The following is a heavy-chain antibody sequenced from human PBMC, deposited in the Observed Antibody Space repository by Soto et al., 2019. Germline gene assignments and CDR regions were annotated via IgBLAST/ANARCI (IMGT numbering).Heavy chain of an antibody. CDR1: GYTFTGYY. CDR3: ARSPGGVVTAMYYFDY. D-gene: IGHD2-21*02. CDR2: INPNSGGT. J-gene: IGHJ4*02. Sequence: QVQLVQSGAEVKKPGASVKVSCKASGYTFTGYYMHWVRQAPGQGLEWMGWINPNSGGTNYAQKFQGWVTMTRDTSISTEYMELSRLKSDDTAVYYCARSPGGVVTAMYYFDYWGQGTLVTVSS. V-gene: IGHV1-2*04.